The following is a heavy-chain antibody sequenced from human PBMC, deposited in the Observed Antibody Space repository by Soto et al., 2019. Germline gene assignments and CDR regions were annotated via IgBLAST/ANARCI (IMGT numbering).Heavy chain of an antibody. J-gene: IGHJ4*02. CDR2: ISGSGGST. CDR3: AKDPGWGGRGSWYYFDY. CDR1: GFTFSSYG. Sequence: EVQLLEAGGGLVQPGGSLRLSCAASGFTFSSYGMSWVRQAAGKGLEWVSAISGSGGSTYYADSVKGRFTISRDNSKNTLYLQMNSLRAEDTTVYYCAKDPGWGGRGSWYYFDYWGQGTLVTVSS. V-gene: IGHV3-23*01. D-gene: IGHD6-13*01.